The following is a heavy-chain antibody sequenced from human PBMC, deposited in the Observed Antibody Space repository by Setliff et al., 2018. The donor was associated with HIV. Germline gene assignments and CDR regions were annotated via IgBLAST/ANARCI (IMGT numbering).Heavy chain of an antibody. Sequence: PGGSLSLSCSTSGFNFRDSWMSWLRLAPGKGLEWVANISPDGSERYSVDSVRGRFTVSRDNAKNSLYLQMSSLRAEDTAVYYCTRDYAYDWNAVMDVWGKGTTVTVSS. J-gene: IGHJ6*03. CDR1: GFNFRDSW. CDR3: TRDYAYDWNAVMDV. V-gene: IGHV3-7*01. CDR2: ISPDGSER. D-gene: IGHD1-20*01.